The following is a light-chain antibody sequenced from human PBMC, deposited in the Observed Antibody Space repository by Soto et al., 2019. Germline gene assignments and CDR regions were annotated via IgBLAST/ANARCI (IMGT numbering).Light chain of an antibody. CDR3: QSYDSSNQV. CDR1: SGSIASNY. J-gene: IGLJ2*01. Sequence: NFMLTQPHSVSGSPGKTVTISCTGSSGSIASNYVQWYQQRPGSAPTTVIYEDKQRPSGVPDRFSGSIDSSSNSASLTISGLKTEDEADYYCQSYDSSNQVFGGGTKLTVL. CDR2: EDK. V-gene: IGLV6-57*02.